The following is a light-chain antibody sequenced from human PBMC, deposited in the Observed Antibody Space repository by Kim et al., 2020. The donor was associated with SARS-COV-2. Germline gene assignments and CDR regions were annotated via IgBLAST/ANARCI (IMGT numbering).Light chain of an antibody. J-gene: IGKJ1*01. CDR1: QSISSY. V-gene: IGKV1-39*01. Sequence: DIQMTQSPSSLSASVGDRVTITCRASQSISSYLNWYQQKPGKAPKLLIYAASNLQSGVPSRFSGSGSGTDFTLTISSLQPEDFATYYCQQSYSTPCTFGQGTEVDIK. CDR3: QQSYSTPCT. CDR2: AAS.